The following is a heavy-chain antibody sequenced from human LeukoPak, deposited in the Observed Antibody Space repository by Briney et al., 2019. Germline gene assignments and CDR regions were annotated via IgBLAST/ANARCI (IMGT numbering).Heavy chain of an antibody. D-gene: IGHD1-26*01. CDR1: GFTFSDNS. J-gene: IGHJ4*02. Sequence: GGSLRLSCAASGFTFSDNSLNWVRQAPGKGLEWVSSISSSSSDIYYADSVKGRFTISRDNAKNSLYLQMNSLRAEDTGVYYCARDRRGSGTPDYWGQGTLVTASS. CDR2: ISSSSSDI. CDR3: ARDRRGSGTPDY. V-gene: IGHV3-21*01.